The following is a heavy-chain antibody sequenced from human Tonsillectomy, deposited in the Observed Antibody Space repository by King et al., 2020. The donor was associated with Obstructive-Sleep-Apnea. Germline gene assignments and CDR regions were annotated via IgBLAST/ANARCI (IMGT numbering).Heavy chain of an antibody. Sequence: QLVQSGAEVKKPGSAVKVSCKASGGSLSNYAVSWVRQAPGQGLEWMGGIIPLFGIANYAQSFQDRFTITADESTSTANLELSSLRSGDTAIYYCARAGTVTHNHHFGMDVWGQGTTVTVS. CDR1: GGSLSNYA. V-gene: IGHV1-69*01. CDR2: IIPLFGIA. D-gene: IGHD4-17*01. J-gene: IGHJ6*02. CDR3: ARAGTVTHNHHFGMDV.